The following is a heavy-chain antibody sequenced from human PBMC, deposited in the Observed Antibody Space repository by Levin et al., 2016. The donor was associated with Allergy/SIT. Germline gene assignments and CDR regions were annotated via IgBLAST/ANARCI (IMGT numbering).Heavy chain of an antibody. CDR1: GYSFTSYW. V-gene: IGHV5-51*01. CDR3: ARRGSGYCSSTSCSRYYFDY. J-gene: IGHJ4*02. D-gene: IGHD2-2*01. Sequence: GGSLRLSCKGSGYSFTSYWIGWVRQMPGKGLEWMGIIYPGDSDTRYSPSFQGQVTISADKSISTAYLQWSSLKASDTAMYYCARRGSGYCSSTSCSRYYFDYWGQGTLVTVSS. CDR2: IYPGDSDT.